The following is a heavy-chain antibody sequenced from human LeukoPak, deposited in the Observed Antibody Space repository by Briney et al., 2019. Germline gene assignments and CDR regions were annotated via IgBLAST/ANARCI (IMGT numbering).Heavy chain of an antibody. D-gene: IGHD5/OR15-5a*01. J-gene: IGHJ3*02. CDR1: GFTFDDYA. CDR3: AKSEMSQIVLSAFDI. Sequence: GRSLRLSCGASGFTFDDYAMHWVPQATGKGVEWVSGISWNSGSIGYADSVKGRFTISRDNAKNSLYLQMNSLRAEDTALYYCAKSEMSQIVLSAFDIWGQGTMVTVSS. CDR2: ISWNSGSI. V-gene: IGHV3-9*01.